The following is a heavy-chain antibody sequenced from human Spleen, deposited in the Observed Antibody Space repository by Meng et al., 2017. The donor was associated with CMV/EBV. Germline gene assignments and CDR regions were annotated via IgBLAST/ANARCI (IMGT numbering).Heavy chain of an antibody. Sequence: KASGYTYTTYGIRWGRQAPGQGLEWMERVNNYNGNTHYAQNLQDRITVTTDTSTSTIYMHLRSLRSDDTGVYYCARDLSGISALDIWGQGTMVTVSS. J-gene: IGHJ3*02. CDR1: GYTYTTYG. CDR3: ARDLSGISALDI. D-gene: IGHD1-20*01. V-gene: IGHV1-18*01. CDR2: VNNYNGNT.